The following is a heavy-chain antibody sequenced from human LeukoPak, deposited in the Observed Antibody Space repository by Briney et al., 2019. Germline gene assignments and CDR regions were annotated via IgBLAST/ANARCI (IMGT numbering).Heavy chain of an antibody. D-gene: IGHD3-10*01. J-gene: IGHJ1*01. CDR1: GGSISSGGYY. Sequence: SETLSLTCTVSGGSISSGGYYWSWIRQHPGKGLEWIGYSYYSGSTNYNPSLKSRVTISLDTSKNQFSLKLTSVTAADTAVYYCAKSGSYYGSTSGWGQGTLVTVSP. V-gene: IGHV4-31*02. CDR3: AKSGSYYGSTSG. CDR2: SYYSGST.